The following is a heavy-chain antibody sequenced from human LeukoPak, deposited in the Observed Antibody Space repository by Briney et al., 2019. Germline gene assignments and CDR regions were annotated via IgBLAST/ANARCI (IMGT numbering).Heavy chain of an antibody. Sequence: ASVKVSCKASGGTFSSYAISWVRQAPGQGLEWMGGIIPIFGTANYAQKFQGRVTITADESTSTAYMELSSLRSEDTAVYYCARDDYDFWSGYYGPRRFDYWGQGTLVTVSS. D-gene: IGHD3-3*01. V-gene: IGHV1-69*13. J-gene: IGHJ4*02. CDR3: ARDDYDFWSGYYGPRRFDY. CDR1: GGTFSSYA. CDR2: IIPIFGTA.